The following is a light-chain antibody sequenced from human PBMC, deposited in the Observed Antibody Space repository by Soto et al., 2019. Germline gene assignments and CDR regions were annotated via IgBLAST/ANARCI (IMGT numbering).Light chain of an antibody. CDR2: EVT. CDR3: TSYVGNDIWV. CDR1: SSDV. Sequence: QSVLTHPPSASGSPGQSVTISCTGTSSDVKLMIYEVTKRPSGVPDRFSGSKSGNTASLTVSGLQAEDEADYYCTSYVGNDIWVFGGGTKLTVL. J-gene: IGLJ3*02. V-gene: IGLV2-8*01.